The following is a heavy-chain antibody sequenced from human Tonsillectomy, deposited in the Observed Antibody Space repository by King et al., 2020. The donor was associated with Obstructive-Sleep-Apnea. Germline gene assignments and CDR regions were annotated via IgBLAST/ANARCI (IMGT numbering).Heavy chain of an antibody. CDR1: GFTFSNYW. D-gene: IGHD1-26*01. CDR2: ISSDGGET. V-gene: IGHV3-74*03. Sequence: VQLVESGGDLVHPGGSLRLSCAASGFTFSNYWMDLVRQTPGKGLVWVSRISSDGGETTYADSVKGRFTISRDNARNTLSLQMNSLRAEDTGIYYCAADRENSQGGYWGQGTLVTVSS. CDR3: AADRENSQGGY. J-gene: IGHJ4*02.